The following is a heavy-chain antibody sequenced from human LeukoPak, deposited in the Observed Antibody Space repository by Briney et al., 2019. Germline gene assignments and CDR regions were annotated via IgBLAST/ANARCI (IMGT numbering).Heavy chain of an antibody. V-gene: IGHV4-4*07. CDR3: ARDLLVVTNWYFNL. D-gene: IGHD4-23*01. J-gene: IGHJ2*01. Sequence: PSETLSLTCTVSGGSISSYYWSWIRQPAGKGLEWIGRIYTSGITNYNPSLKSRVTMSVDTSKNQFSLKLSSVTAADTAVYYCARDLLVVTNWYFNLWGRGTLVTVSS. CDR2: IYTSGIT. CDR1: GGSISSYY.